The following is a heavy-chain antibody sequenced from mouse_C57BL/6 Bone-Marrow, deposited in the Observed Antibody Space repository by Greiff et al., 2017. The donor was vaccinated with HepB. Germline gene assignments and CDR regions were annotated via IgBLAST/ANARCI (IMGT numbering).Heavy chain of an antibody. J-gene: IGHJ2*01. Sequence: ESGPGLVKPSQSLSLTCSVTGYSITSGYYWNWIRQFPGNKLEWMGYISYDGSNNYNPSLKNRISITRDTSKNQFFLKLNSVTTEDTATYYCARRTVVAHFDYWGQGTTLTVSS. V-gene: IGHV3-6*01. CDR2: ISYDGSN. CDR3: ARRTVVAHFDY. CDR1: GYSITSGYY. D-gene: IGHD1-1*01.